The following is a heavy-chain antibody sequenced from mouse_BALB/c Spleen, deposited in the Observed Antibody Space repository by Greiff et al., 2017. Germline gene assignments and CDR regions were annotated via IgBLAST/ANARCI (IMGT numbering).Heavy chain of an antibody. CDR3: ARSRGYGSSPWFAY. V-gene: IGHV14-1*02. CDR1: GFNIKDYY. Sequence: VQLQQSGAELVRPGALVKLSCKASGFNIKDYYMLWVKQRPEQGLEWIGWIDPENGNTIYDPKFQGKASITADTSSNTAYLQLSSLTSEDTAVYYCARSRGYGSSPWFAYWGQGTLVTVSA. D-gene: IGHD1-1*01. CDR2: IDPENGNT. J-gene: IGHJ3*01.